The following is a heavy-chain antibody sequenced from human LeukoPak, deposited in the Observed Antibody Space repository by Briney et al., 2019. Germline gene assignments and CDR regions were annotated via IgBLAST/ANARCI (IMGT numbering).Heavy chain of an antibody. CDR1: GFTVSSNY. D-gene: IGHD3-10*01. CDR3: ARDRVTMVRGVWDYFDY. V-gene: IGHV3-53*01. Sequence: PGGSLRLSCAASGFTVSSNYMSWVRQAPGKGLEWVSVIYSGGSTYYADSVKGRFTISRDNSKNTLYLQMNSLRAEDTAVYYCARDRVTMVRGVWDYFDYWGQGTLVTVSS. CDR2: IYSGGST. J-gene: IGHJ4*02.